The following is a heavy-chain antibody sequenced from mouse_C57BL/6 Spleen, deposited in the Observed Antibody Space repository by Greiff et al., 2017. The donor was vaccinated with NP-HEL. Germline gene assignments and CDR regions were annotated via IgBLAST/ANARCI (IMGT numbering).Heavy chain of an antibody. D-gene: IGHD1-1*01. CDR1: GYTFTSYW. CDR2: IHPNSGST. J-gene: IGHJ2*01. Sequence: QVQLQQPGAELVKPGASVKLSCKASGYTFTSYWMHWVKQRPGQGLEWIGMIHPNSGSTNYNEKFKSKATLTVDKSSSTAYMQLSSLTSEDSAVYYCARSEILRYYFDYGGKAPLSQSPQ. V-gene: IGHV1-64*01. CDR3: ARSEILRYYFDY.